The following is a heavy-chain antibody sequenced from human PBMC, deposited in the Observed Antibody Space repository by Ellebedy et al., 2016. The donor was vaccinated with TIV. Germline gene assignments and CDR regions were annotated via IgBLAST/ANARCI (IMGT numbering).Heavy chain of an antibody. V-gene: IGHV3-73*01. CDR2: IRSKANSYAT. J-gene: IGHJ4*02. D-gene: IGHD2-2*01. CDR1: GFTFSGSA. CDR3: TRAWDCSSTSCYPTFDY. Sequence: GESLKISCAASGFTFSGSAMHWVRQASGKGLEWVGRIRSKANSYATAYAASVKGRFTISRDDSKNTAYLQMNSLKTEDTAVYYCTRAWDCSSTSCYPTFDYWGQGTLVTVSS.